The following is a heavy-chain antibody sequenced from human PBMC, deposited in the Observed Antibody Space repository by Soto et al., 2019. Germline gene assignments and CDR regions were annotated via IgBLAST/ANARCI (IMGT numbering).Heavy chain of an antibody. J-gene: IGHJ6*02. D-gene: IGHD6-13*01. Sequence: SETLSLTCTVSGGSINSTNNYWGWIRQPPGKGLEWIGNFFYSGNTYYNPSLKSRVSISVDSSNNQFSLTLSSVNAADTAVYYCGRTRAASADSAMDVWGQGTTVTVSS. V-gene: IGHV4-39*01. CDR2: FFYSGNT. CDR1: GGSINSTNNY. CDR3: GRTRAASADSAMDV.